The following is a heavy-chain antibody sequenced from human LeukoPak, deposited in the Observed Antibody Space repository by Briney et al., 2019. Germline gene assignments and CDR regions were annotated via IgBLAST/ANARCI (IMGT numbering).Heavy chain of an antibody. CDR2: IYTSGST. D-gene: IGHD6-6*01. CDR3: ASEFSSSTWAFDV. CDR1: GGSISSGSYH. Sequence: SETLSLTCTVSGGSISSGSYHWSWIRQPAGKGLEWIGRIYTSGSTNYNPSLKSRVTILVDTSKKQFSLKLSSVTAADTAVYYCASEFSSSTWAFDVWGQGTMVTVSS. J-gene: IGHJ3*01. V-gene: IGHV4-61*02.